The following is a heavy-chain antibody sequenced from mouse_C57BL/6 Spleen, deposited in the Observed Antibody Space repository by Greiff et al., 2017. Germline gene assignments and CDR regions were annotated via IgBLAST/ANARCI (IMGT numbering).Heavy chain of an antibody. D-gene: IGHD1-1*01. CDR3: AREGITTVVESYYFDD. Sequence: QVQLQQPGAELVKPGASVKMSCKASGYTFTSYWITWVKQRPGQGLEWIGDIYPGSGSTNYNEKFKSKATLPVDTSSSTAYMQLSSLTSEDSAVYDCAREGITTVVESYYFDDWGQGTTLTVSS. CDR2: IYPGSGST. J-gene: IGHJ2*01. V-gene: IGHV1-55*01. CDR1: GYTFTSYW.